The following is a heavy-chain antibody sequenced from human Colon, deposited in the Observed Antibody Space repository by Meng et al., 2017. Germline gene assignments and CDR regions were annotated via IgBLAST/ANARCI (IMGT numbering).Heavy chain of an antibody. D-gene: IGHD3-22*01. CDR1: ADSISHGNHC. Sequence: QLQESGPGLVKPSQTLSLTSTVSADSISHGNHCWSGSRQHPAKGLEWIGYFYFSGNTYYNPSLKSRVTLSVDTSKNQFSLNLRSVTAADTAVYYCARYYYDSSGVTYFDPWGQRTLVTVSS. CDR2: FYFSGNT. CDR3: ARYYYDSSGVTYFDP. V-gene: IGHV4-31*03. J-gene: IGHJ5*02.